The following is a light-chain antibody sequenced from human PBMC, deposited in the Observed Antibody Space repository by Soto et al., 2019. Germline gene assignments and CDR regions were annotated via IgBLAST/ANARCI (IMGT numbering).Light chain of an antibody. CDR1: QGISRW. J-gene: IGKJ1*01. CDR3: QQANSCPWT. V-gene: IGKV1-12*01. Sequence: DIQMTQSPSSVSASVGDRVTITCRASQGISRWLAWYQQKPGKAPKLLIYTATSLQSGVPSRFSGTGSGTDFTLTISSRQPEEFATYYCQQANSCPWTFGQGTKVEIK. CDR2: TAT.